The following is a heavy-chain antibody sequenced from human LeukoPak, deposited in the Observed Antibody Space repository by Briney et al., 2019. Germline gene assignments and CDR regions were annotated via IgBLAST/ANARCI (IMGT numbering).Heavy chain of an antibody. CDR2: INSDGTST. D-gene: IGHD3-10*02. CDR3: AELGITMIGGV. V-gene: IGHV3-74*01. Sequence: GGSLRLSCAASGFTFSTYTMNWVRQAPGKGLVWVSRINSDGTSTRYADSVKGRFTISRDNAKNSLYLQMNSLRAEDTAVYYCAELGITMIGGVWGKGTTVTISS. J-gene: IGHJ6*04. CDR1: GFTFSTYT.